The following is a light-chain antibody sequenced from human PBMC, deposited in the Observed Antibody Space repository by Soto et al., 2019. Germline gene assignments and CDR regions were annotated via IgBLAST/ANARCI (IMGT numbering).Light chain of an antibody. Sequence: EIVLTQSPGTLSLSPGERATLSCRASQNVSNNYLAWYHQKPGRAPRLVISGASSRATGIPDRFNGSGSGTDFALTISRLAPENFAVYYGEQYGTTPWTFGRGTNVEF. CDR3: EQYGTTPWT. J-gene: IGKJ1*01. V-gene: IGKV3-20*01. CDR2: GAS. CDR1: QNVSNNY.